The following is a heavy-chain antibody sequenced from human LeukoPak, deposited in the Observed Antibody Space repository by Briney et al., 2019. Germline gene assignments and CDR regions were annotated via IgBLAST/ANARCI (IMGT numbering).Heavy chain of an antibody. Sequence: PGRSLRLSCAASGFTFSSYAVHWVRQAPGKGLEWVAVISYDGSYKYYADSVKGRFTISRDNSKNTLFLQMNSLRSEDTAVYYCARDSSSSGWYSGGDYWGQGTLVTVSS. V-gene: IGHV3-30*04. CDR3: ARDSSSSGWYSGGDY. CDR2: ISYDGSYK. CDR1: GFTFSSYA. D-gene: IGHD6-19*01. J-gene: IGHJ4*02.